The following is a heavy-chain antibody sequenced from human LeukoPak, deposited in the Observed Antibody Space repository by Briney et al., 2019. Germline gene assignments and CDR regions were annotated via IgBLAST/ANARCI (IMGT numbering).Heavy chain of an antibody. CDR2: ISGSGGST. V-gene: IGHV3-23*01. D-gene: IGHD3-10*02. Sequence: GGSLRLSCAASGFTFSIYAMSWVRQAPGKGLEWVSAISGSGGSTYYTDSVKGRFTISRDNSKNTLYLQMNSLRAEDTAVYYCAELGITMIGGVWGKGTTVTISS. J-gene: IGHJ6*04. CDR1: GFTFSIYA. CDR3: AELGITMIGGV.